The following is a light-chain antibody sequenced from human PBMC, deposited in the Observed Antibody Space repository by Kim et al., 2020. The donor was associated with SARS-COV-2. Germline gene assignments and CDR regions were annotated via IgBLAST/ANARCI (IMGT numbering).Light chain of an antibody. Sequence: LSAGGRATRTGRARQGVSSYVAWYQQRTGQANRLLIYDAANRATGIPARFSGSGSGTDFTLTSSSLEPEDFAVYYCQQRSNWPLTFGGGTKVDIK. V-gene: IGKV3-11*01. CDR1: QGVSSY. J-gene: IGKJ4*01. CDR2: DAA. CDR3: QQRSNWPLT.